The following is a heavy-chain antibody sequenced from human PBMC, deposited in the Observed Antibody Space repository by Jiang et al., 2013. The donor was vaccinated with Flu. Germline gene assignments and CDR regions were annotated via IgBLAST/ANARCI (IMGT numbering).Heavy chain of an antibody. CDR2: IIPILGIA. CDR3: ARDQGGKGPIAAHYGMDV. D-gene: IGHD6-13*01. J-gene: IGHJ6*04. Sequence: SGAEVKKPGSSVKVSCKASGGTFSSYAISWVRQAPGQGLEWMGRIIPILGIANYAQKFQGRVTITADKSTSTAYMELSSLRSEDTAVYYCARDQGGKGPIAAHYGMDVWGKGTTVTVSS. CDR1: GGTFSSYA. V-gene: IGHV1-69*04.